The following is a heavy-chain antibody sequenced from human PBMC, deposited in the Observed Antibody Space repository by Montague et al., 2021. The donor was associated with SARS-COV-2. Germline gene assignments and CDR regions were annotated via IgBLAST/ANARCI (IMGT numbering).Heavy chain of an antibody. CDR3: ARGVRTIVSGDWFDP. J-gene: IGHJ5*02. Sequence: SLSLSCSASGFTFSSYAMPWVRQAPGKGLEWVAVISYDGSNKYYADSVKGRFTISRDNSKNTLYLQMNSLRAEDTAVYYCARGVRTIVSGDWFDPWGQGTLVTVSS. D-gene: IGHD3-9*01. CDR2: ISYDGSNK. CDR1: GFTFSSYA. V-gene: IGHV3-30-3*01.